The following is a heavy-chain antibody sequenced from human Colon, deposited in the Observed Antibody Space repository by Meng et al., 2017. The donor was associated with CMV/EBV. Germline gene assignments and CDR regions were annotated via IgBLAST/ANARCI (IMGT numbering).Heavy chain of an antibody. CDR2: ISNDGRTT. V-gene: IGHV3-74*01. CDR3: RTGMDRGYGMDF. Sequence: GESLKISCGGSGITLSSYWIHWVRQAPGKGLVWVSRISNDGRTTFYADSVKGRFTISRDNAKNTVYLSMSSLRAEDTAVYYCRTGMDRGYGMDFWGQGTTVTVSS. J-gene: IGHJ6*02. D-gene: IGHD1-1*01. CDR1: GITLSSYW.